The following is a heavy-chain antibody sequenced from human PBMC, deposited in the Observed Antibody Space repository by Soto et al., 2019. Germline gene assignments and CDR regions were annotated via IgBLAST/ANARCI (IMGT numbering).Heavy chain of an antibody. D-gene: IGHD3-3*01. V-gene: IGHV3-11*01. J-gene: IGHJ6*02. Sequence: GGSLRLSCEASGFFFSDYYMSWIRQAPGKGLGTLCYISGTGDTTSYADSVKGRVTISRDNAKNSLFLHLNSLSAGDTAVYYCAIGGGQSYYSGMDVWGQGTTVTVSS. CDR1: GFFFSDYY. CDR3: AIGGGQSYYSGMDV. CDR2: ISGTGDTT.